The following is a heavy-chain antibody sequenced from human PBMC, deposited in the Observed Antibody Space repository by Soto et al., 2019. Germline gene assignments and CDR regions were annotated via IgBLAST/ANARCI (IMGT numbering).Heavy chain of an antibody. V-gene: IGHV4-31*03. J-gene: IGHJ4*01. CDR3: SGGGDSLDKPPGVY. D-gene: IGHD2-21*02. CDR2: IYYSRST. CDR1: GGSISSGGYY. Sequence: QVQLQESGPGLVKPSQTLSLTCTVSGGSISSGGYYWSWIRQHPGKGLEWIGYIYYSRSTYYNPSLKSRVTISVDTSKNQVFLKLSFVTAADTAVYYCSGGGDSLDKPPGVYWGHGTLVTVSS.